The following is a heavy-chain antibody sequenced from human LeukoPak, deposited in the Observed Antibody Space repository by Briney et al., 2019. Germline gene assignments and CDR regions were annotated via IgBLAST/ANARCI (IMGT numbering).Heavy chain of an antibody. CDR3: AKDRRQISVATTFDS. CDR1: GFTSSSYA. D-gene: IGHD5-12*01. V-gene: IGHV3-23*01. CDR2: ITASGDDS. J-gene: IGHJ4*02. Sequence: GGSLRLSCAASGFTSSSYAMSWVREAPGKGLEWGSAITASGDDSYYADSVKGRFAISTDNSKNTFYLQMISLRAEDTAIYYCAKDRRQISVATTFDSWGQGTLVTVSS.